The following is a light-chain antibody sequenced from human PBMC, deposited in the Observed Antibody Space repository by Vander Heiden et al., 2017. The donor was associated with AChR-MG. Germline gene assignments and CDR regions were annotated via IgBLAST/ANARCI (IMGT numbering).Light chain of an antibody. CDR2: GAS. Sequence: EIVMTQSPATQSVSPGERATLSCRASQSVSSNLAWYQQKPGQAPRLLIYGASTRATGIPARFSGSGSGTEFTLTISSLQSEDFAVYYCQQYNNWLTVGGGTKVEIK. V-gene: IGKV3-15*01. J-gene: IGKJ4*01. CDR3: QQYNNWLT. CDR1: QSVSSN.